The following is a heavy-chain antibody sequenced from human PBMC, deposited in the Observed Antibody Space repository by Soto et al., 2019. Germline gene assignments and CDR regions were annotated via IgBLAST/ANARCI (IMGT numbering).Heavy chain of an antibody. D-gene: IGHD5-12*01. V-gene: IGHV3-11*01. Sequence: QVQLVESGGALVKPGGSLRLSCAASGFIFSGHYMTWIRQAPGKGLEWIAYISLTGSVIHYADSVKGRFTISRDNGKNTLYLQMDSLIAEDSAVYYGLRRIGFDYFVAFDVSGPGTGVTVSS. CDR3: LRRIGFDYFVAFDV. CDR1: GFIFSGHY. J-gene: IGHJ3*01. CDR2: ISLTGSVI.